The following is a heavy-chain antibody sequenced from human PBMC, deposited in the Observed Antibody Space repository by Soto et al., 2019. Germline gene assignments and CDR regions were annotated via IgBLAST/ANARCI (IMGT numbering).Heavy chain of an antibody. Sequence: QLQLQESGPGLVKPSETLSLTCTVSGGSISSSSYYWCWIRQPPGKGLEWIGSIYYSGSTYYNPSLKSRVTISVDTSKNQFSLKLSSVTAADTAVYYCARLLQARYCSGGSCYSPWFDPWGQGTLVTVSS. CDR3: ARLLQARYCSGGSCYSPWFDP. CDR1: GGSISSSSYY. V-gene: IGHV4-39*01. J-gene: IGHJ5*02. D-gene: IGHD2-15*01. CDR2: IYYSGST.